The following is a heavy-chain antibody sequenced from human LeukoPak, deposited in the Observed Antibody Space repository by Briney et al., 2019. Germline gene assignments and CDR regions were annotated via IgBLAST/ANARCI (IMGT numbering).Heavy chain of an antibody. CDR1: GGSVSTRTYY. CDR3: ARPTAMERDCGSTSCSDAFDI. D-gene: IGHD2-2*01. Sequence: PSETLSLTSIVSGGSVSTRTYYWGWIRQPPGGGLEWIGSLHYTGNSYYNPSLRSRVTISVDTSKNQLSLKLNSVTAADTAVYYFARPTAMERDCGSTSCSDAFDIWGQGTMVTVSS. J-gene: IGHJ3*02. V-gene: IGHV4-39*01. CDR2: LHYTGNS.